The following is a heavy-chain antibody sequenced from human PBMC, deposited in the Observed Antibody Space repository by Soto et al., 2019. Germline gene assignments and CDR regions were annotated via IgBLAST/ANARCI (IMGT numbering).Heavy chain of an antibody. D-gene: IGHD1-1*01. CDR1: GFTFSASS. V-gene: IGHV3-21*02. J-gene: IGHJ4*02. CDR2: ISSSGRKI. Sequence: EVLLVQSGGGLARPGGSLRLSCGASGFTFSASSMNWVRLAPGKGLAWVSSISSSGRKIYYADSVKGRFTISRDNAKNSLYLHMNGLTPADTAVYYCARDLTRESTTDYFDIWSQGSLVTVSS. CDR3: ARDLTRESTTDYFDI.